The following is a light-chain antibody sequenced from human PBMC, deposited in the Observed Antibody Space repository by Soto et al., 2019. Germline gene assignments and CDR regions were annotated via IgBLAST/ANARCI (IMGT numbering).Light chain of an antibody. Sequence: DIQMTQSPSSLSASVGDRVTITCRASQGIRNDLGWYQQKPGRAPKRLIYDASNLQSGVPSRFSGTESGTEFTLTISSLRPDDFATYYCQQYNDYSAWTFGQGTKVDIK. CDR1: QGIRND. CDR2: DAS. V-gene: IGKV1-17*01. J-gene: IGKJ1*01. CDR3: QQYNDYSAWT.